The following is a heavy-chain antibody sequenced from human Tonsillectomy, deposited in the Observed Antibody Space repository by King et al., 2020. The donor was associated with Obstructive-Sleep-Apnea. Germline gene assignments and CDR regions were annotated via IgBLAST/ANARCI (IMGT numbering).Heavy chain of an antibody. CDR2: ISDDGKNK. D-gene: IGHD3-22*01. CDR3: ARAYTSRGYWYYFDS. V-gene: IGHV3-30*03. CDR1: GFTFSDYG. Sequence: VQLVESGGGVVQPGRSLRLSCAPSGFTFSDYGMHWVRQAPGNGLEWVAVISDDGKNKYYVESVKGRFTVSRDDSRNTLYLQMNSLRPEDTAVYYCARAYTSRGYWYYFDSWGQGTLVTVSS. J-gene: IGHJ4*02.